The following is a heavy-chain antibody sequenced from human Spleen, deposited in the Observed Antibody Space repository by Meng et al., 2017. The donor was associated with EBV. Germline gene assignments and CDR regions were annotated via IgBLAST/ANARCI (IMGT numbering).Heavy chain of an antibody. CDR1: GGSISSGTYY. CDR2: IYHNGDT. D-gene: IGHD3-16*01. V-gene: IGHV4-30-4*01. Sequence: VHRTDPRPVLVTPSQTLSLTCSVSGGSISSGTYYWSWIRQPPGRGLEWIGYIYHNGDTYYSPSLQSRLTISVDTSKNQFSLKMSSVTAADTAVYFCASGSGGNFDFWGQGTLVTVSS. CDR3: ASGSGGNFDF. J-gene: IGHJ4*02.